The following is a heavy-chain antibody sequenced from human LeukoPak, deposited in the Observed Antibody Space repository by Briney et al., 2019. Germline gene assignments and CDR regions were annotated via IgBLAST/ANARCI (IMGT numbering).Heavy chain of an antibody. J-gene: IGHJ3*02. Sequence: PGASVTVSCTASGYTFTSYAMNWVRQAPGQGLEWMGRIIPILGIANYAQKFQGRVTITADKSTSTAYMELSSLRSEDTAVYYCARPLAYCGGDCGGAFDIWGQGTMVTVSS. D-gene: IGHD2-21*02. CDR2: IIPILGIA. V-gene: IGHV1-69*04. CDR1: GYTFTSYA. CDR3: ARPLAYCGGDCGGAFDI.